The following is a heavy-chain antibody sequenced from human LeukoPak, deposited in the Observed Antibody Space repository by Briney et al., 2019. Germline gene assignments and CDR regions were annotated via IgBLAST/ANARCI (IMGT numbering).Heavy chain of an antibody. CDR1: GFTFREYS. J-gene: IGHJ5*02. Sequence: GGSLRLSCAASGFTFREYSVSWVRQAPGKGLEWVSNIRGNGRDTYYTDSVKGRFTISRDNSKNTVYLEMNSLRAGDTAVYYCAKGGYTTWFDPWGQGTLVTVSS. D-gene: IGHD2-15*01. CDR2: IRGNGRDT. V-gene: IGHV3-23*01. CDR3: AKGGYTTWFDP.